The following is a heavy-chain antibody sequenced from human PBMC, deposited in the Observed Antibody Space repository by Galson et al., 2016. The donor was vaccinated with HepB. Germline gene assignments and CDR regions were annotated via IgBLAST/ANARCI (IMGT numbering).Heavy chain of an antibody. J-gene: IGHJ6*02. Sequence: QSGAEVKKPGESLKISCKGSGSTFIDYWIAWVRQMPGKGLEWMGIIYPGDSNTRYSPSFQGQVTISADKSIRTAYLQWSSLKASDTAIYYCARQGYNYGPDPYYYYPMDVWGHGTTATVSS. D-gene: IGHD3-10*01. CDR3: ARQGYNYGPDPYYYYPMDV. V-gene: IGHV5-51*01. CDR2: IYPGDSNT. CDR1: GSTFIDYW.